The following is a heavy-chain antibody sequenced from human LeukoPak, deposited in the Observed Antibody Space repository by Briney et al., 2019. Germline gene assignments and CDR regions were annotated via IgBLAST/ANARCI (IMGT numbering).Heavy chain of an antibody. J-gene: IGHJ4*02. CDR2: IYGGGAT. D-gene: IGHD6-6*01. CDR1: GLTVSSDY. CDR3: ARLLPASRHYFDY. V-gene: IGHV3-53*01. Sequence: PRGSLRLSCAASGLTVSSDYMAWVRQAPGKGLEWISVIYGGGATYYADSVQGRFTISRDTSNNALYLQMISLRVEDTAVYHCARLLPASRHYFDYWGLGTLVTVSS.